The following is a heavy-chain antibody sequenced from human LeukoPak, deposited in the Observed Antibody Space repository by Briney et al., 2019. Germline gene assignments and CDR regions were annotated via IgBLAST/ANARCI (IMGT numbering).Heavy chain of an antibody. Sequence: ASVKVSCKASGYTFTDYYMHWVRQAPGQGLEWMGWINPNSGGTTYAQKFQGRVTMTGDTSISTAHMELSRLRSDDTAVYYCARDLFRDGYNCPGYWGQGTLVTVSS. V-gene: IGHV1-2*02. CDR2: INPNSGGT. J-gene: IGHJ4*02. CDR1: GYTFTDYY. D-gene: IGHD5-24*01. CDR3: ARDLFRDGYNCPGY.